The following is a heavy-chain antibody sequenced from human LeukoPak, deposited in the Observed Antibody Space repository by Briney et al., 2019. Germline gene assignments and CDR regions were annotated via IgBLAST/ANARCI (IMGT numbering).Heavy chain of an antibody. Sequence: GGSLRLSCAASGFPFNAYWMTWVRQAPGKGLEWVANIRQDGDTKYYVDSVKGRITISRDNAMNSLYLQMNSLRAEDTAIHYCARSLPYGTTWYGRSDFWGQGTLVTVSS. CDR2: IRQDGDTK. CDR3: ARSLPYGTTWYGRSDF. V-gene: IGHV3-7*03. CDR1: GFPFNAYW. D-gene: IGHD6-13*01. J-gene: IGHJ4*02.